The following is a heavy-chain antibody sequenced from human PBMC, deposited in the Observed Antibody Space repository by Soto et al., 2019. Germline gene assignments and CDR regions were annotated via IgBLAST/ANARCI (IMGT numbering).Heavy chain of an antibody. CDR3: ASTHYYDSSGYSLYY. V-gene: IGHV1-2*04. J-gene: IGHJ4*02. CDR2: INPNSGGT. Sequence: QVQLVQSGAEVKKPGASVKVSCKASGYTFTGYYMHWVRQPPGQGLEWMGWINPNSGGTNDAQKFQGWVTMTRETSISRAYVELSRLRSDGTAVYYCASTHYYDSSGYSLYYWGQGSLVTVSS. D-gene: IGHD3-22*01. CDR1: GYTFTGYY.